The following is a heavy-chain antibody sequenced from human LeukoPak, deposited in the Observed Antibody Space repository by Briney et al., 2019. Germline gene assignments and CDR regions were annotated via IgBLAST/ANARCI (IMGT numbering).Heavy chain of an antibody. CDR1: RDTFSSYA. CDR2: IMPIFGTT. Sequence: SVKVSCKASRDTFSSYAITWVRQAPGQGLEWMGGIMPIFGTTHYAQKVQGRVTITADESTSTVYMELRSLRSEDTAVYYCARDLEMATTLYWYFDLWGRGTLVTVSS. V-gene: IGHV1-69*13. D-gene: IGHD5-24*01. CDR3: ARDLEMATTLYWYFDL. J-gene: IGHJ2*01.